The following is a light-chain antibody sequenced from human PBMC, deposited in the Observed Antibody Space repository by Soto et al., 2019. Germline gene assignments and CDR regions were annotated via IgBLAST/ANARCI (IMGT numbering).Light chain of an antibody. V-gene: IGKV3-11*01. CDR3: QQRTNWPLT. CDR1: QSVGSH. Sequence: EIVLTQSPVTLFLSPGERATLSCRASQSVGSHLGWYQQKPGQAPRLLIYDASNRATGIPARFSSSGSGTDFTLTISSLEPEDFEVYYCQQRTNWPLTFGQGTRLEIK. J-gene: IGKJ5*01. CDR2: DAS.